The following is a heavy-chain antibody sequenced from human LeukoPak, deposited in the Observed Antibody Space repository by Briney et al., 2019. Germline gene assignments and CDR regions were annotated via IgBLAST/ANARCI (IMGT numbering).Heavy chain of an antibody. D-gene: IGHD2-15*01. CDR2: IYYSGST. CDR1: GGSISSYY. J-gene: IGHJ4*02. Sequence: PSETLSLTCTVSGGSISSYYWSWIRQPPGKGLEWIGYIYYSGSTNYNPSLKSRVTISVDTSKNQFSLKLSSVTAADTAVYYCALGYCSGGSCYSADYWGQGTLVTVSS. V-gene: IGHV4-59*01. CDR3: ALGYCSGGSCYSADY.